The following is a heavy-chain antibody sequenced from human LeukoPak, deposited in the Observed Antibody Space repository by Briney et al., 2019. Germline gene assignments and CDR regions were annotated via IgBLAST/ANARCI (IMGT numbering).Heavy chain of an antibody. J-gene: IGHJ4*02. CDR2: ISSSGSTI. CDR1: GFTFSDYY. V-gene: IGHV3-11*01. CDR3: ARLFKKYYYGSGSYEVDY. D-gene: IGHD3-10*01. Sequence: PGGSLRLSCAASGFTFSDYYMSWIRQAPGKGLEWVSYISSSGSTIYYADSVKGRFTISRDNAKNSLYLQMNSLRAEDAAVYYCARLFKKYYYGSGSYEVDYWGQGTLVTVSS.